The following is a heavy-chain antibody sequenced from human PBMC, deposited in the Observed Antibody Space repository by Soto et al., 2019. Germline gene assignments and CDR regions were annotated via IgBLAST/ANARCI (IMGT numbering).Heavy chain of an antibody. CDR1: GFSFSSYW. Sequence: EVQVVESGGDFVQPGGSLRLSCAASGFSFSSYWMHWVRRGPGKGQVWVSRISGDGTTTNYADSVKGRFTVSRDNARDNLHLQMNSLTDEDTAVYYCARDRLVDNIYYDYYYDMDVWGQGTTVTVSS. CDR2: ISGDGTTT. D-gene: IGHD2-8*02. CDR3: ARDRLVDNIYYDYYYDMDV. V-gene: IGHV3-74*01. J-gene: IGHJ6*02.